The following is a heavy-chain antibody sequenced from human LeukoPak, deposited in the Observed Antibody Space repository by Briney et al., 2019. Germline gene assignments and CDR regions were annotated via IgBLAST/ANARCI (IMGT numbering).Heavy chain of an antibody. CDR2: IYYSGST. CDR1: GGSISSYY. Sequence: PSETLSLTCTVSGGSISSYYWGWIRQPPGKGLEWIGYIYYSGSTNYNPSLKSRVTISVDTSKNQFSLKLSSVTAADTAVYYCARDRELNYYDSSGYPIPWYYMDVWGKGTTVTVSS. D-gene: IGHD3-22*01. CDR3: ARDRELNYYDSSGYPIPWYYMDV. J-gene: IGHJ6*03. V-gene: IGHV4-59*01.